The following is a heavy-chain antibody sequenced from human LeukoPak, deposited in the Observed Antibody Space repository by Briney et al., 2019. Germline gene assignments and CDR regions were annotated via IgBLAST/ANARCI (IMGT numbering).Heavy chain of an antibody. CDR3: ASEAYCSGGRCSVQRVAS. J-gene: IGHJ4*02. V-gene: IGHV1-2*02. CDR1: GYTVASYY. Sequence: ASLKHSCKASGYTVASYYMQWLREETGEKHALMAWDDSKNFDTKYAQKFQSRLTITRDTSIGIAYMELRILISDDTAVYYCASEAYCSGGRCSVQRVASWGQGAPLTVSS. CDR2: DDSKNFDT. D-gene: IGHD2-15*01.